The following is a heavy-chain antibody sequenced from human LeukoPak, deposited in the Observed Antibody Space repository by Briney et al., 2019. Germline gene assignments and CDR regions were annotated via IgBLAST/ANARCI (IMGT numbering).Heavy chain of an antibody. V-gene: IGHV3-7*01. CDR3: ARDIASSSWYGDFQH. J-gene: IGHJ1*01. CDR2: IKQDGSEK. Sequence: GGSLRLSCAASGFTFSSYWMSWVRQAPGKGLEWVANIKQDGSEKYYVDSVKGRLTISRDNAKNSLYLQMNSLRAEDTAVYYCARDIASSSWYGDFQHWGQGTLVTVSS. D-gene: IGHD6-13*01. CDR1: GFTFSSYW.